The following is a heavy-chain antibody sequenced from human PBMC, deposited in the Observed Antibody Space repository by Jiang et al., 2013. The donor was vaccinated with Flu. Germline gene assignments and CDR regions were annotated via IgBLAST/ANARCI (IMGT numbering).Heavy chain of an antibody. V-gene: IGHV3-74*01. D-gene: IGHD3-22*01. J-gene: IGHJ4*02. CDR1: GFTFSSYW. CDR3: ARVLCRGPCYDSSGYNDY. CDR2: INSDGSST. Sequence: ESGGGLVQPGGSLRLSCAASGFTFSSYWMHWVRQAPGKGLVWVSRINSDGSSTRYADSVKGRFTISRDNVKNTLYLQMNSLRAEDTAVYYCARVLCRGPCYDSSGYNDYWGQGTLVTVSS.